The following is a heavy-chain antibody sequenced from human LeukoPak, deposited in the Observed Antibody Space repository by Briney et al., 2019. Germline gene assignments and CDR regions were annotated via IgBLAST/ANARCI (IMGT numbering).Heavy chain of an antibody. CDR3: ARALTMTDAFDI. D-gene: IGHD3-22*01. Sequence: ASETLSLTCTASGGSISSGSYYWSWIRQPAGKGLEWIGRIHTSGTTNYNPSLKGHVTISVDTSKNQFSLKLSSVTAADTAVYYCARALTMTDAFDIWGQGTMVTVSS. CDR1: GGSISSGSYY. J-gene: IGHJ3*02. CDR2: IHTSGTT. V-gene: IGHV4-61*02.